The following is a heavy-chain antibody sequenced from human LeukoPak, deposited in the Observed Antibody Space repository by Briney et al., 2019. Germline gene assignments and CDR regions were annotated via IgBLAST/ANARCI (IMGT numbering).Heavy chain of an antibody. Sequence: SETLSLTCTVSGGSISSSSYYWGWIRQPPGKGLEWIGSIYYSGSTYYNPSLKSRVTISVDTSKNQFSLILISVTAADTAVYYCARDLDWNYADYWGQGTLVTVSS. CDR3: ARDLDWNYADY. J-gene: IGHJ4*02. CDR1: GGSISSSSYY. V-gene: IGHV4-39*07. CDR2: IYYSGST. D-gene: IGHD1-7*01.